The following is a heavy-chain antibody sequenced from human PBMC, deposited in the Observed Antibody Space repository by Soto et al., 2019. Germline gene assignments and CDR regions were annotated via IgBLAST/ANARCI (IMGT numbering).Heavy chain of an antibody. CDR1: GGSISTHY. D-gene: IGHD1-26*01. V-gene: IGHV4-4*07. CDR3: ARVWYSKTGGLDP. J-gene: IGHJ5*02. Sequence: VQLQESGPGLLRPSETLSLTCSVSGGSISTHYWSWFRQSAGKALEWIGHISTTGGTNYNPSLKSRVTMSVDTAGKAFSLQLASVTAADTAVYYCARVWYSKTGGLDPWGQGVLVTVSS. CDR2: ISTTGGT.